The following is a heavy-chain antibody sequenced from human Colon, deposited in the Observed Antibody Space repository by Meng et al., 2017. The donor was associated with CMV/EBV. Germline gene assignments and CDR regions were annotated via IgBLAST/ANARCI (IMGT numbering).Heavy chain of an antibody. Sequence: GGSLRLSCAASGFTFSNYWMYWVRQAPGKGLVWVSRINTDGSITSYADSVKGRFTVSRDDGQNTLYLQMNSLRVEDSALYYCTRGEPFGGYWGQGTLVTVSS. D-gene: IGHD3-10*01. CDR1: GFTFSNYW. CDR2: INTDGSIT. CDR3: TRGEPFGGY. V-gene: IGHV3-74*01. J-gene: IGHJ4*02.